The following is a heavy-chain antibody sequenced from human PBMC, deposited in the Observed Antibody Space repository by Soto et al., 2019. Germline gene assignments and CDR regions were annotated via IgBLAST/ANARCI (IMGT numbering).Heavy chain of an antibody. CDR1: GNTFTSYD. V-gene: IGHV1-8*01. CDR3: ARGRASGSYYLLDY. D-gene: IGHD3-10*01. CDR2: INPNSGNI. Sequence: VKVSCKASGNTFTSYDINWVRQATGHGLEWMGWINPNSGNIGYAQKFQGRVTMTRDTAIRTAYMEVSRLRSDDTAVYYCARGRASGSYYLLDYWGQGTLVTVS. J-gene: IGHJ4*02.